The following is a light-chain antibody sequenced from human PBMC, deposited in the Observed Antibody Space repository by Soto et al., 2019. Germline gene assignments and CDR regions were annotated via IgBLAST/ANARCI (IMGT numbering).Light chain of an antibody. CDR1: RNDIGDYNY. J-gene: IGLJ2*01. CDR2: EVT. Sequence: QSALTQPASVSGSPGQSITISCTGTRNDIGDYNYVSWYQHHPGKAPKLIIFEVTNRPSGVSNRFSGSKSDNTASLTISGLRAEDEADYYCTSYTRRRTFAVFGGGTKLTVL. V-gene: IGLV2-14*01. CDR3: TSYTRRRTFAV.